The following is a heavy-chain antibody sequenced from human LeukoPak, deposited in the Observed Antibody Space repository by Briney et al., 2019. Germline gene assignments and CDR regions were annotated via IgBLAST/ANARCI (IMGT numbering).Heavy chain of an antibody. CDR3: ARDQGRGDWFDP. Sequence: SGTLSLTCTVSGGSFSSSDYYWGWIRQPPGKGLEWIGSIYYSGTTYYNPSLKSRVTISVDTSKNQFSLKLSSVTAADTAVYYCARDQGRGDWFDPWGQGTLVTVSS. CDR1: GGSFSSSDYY. J-gene: IGHJ5*02. CDR2: IYYSGTT. V-gene: IGHV4-39*07.